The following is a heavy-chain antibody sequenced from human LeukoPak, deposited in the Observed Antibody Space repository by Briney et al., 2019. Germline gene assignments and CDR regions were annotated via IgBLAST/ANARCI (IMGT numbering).Heavy chain of an antibody. J-gene: IGHJ4*02. V-gene: IGHV3-23*01. CDR3: AKVNAIVVVPAALFDY. D-gene: IGHD2-2*01. CDR2: ISGSGGST. Sequence: PGGSLRLSCAASGFTFSSYAMSWVRQARGKGLEWVSAISGSGGSTCYADSVKGRFTISRDNSKNTLYLQMNSLRAEDTAVYYCAKVNAIVVVPAALFDYWGQGTLVTVSS. CDR1: GFTFSSYA.